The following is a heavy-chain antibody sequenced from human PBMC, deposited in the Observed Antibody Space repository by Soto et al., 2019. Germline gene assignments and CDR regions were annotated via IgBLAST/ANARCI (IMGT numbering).Heavy chain of an antibody. CDR3: ARVYNWNYFYSYGLDV. CDR2: IYYSGST. CDR1: GGSVSSSSYY. V-gene: IGHV4-39*01. D-gene: IGHD1-20*01. Sequence: SETLSLTCTVSGGSVSSSSYYWGWMRQPPGKGLEWIGTIYYSGSTDYSPSLKRRVIISVDTSKNQFSLRLSSVTAADTAVYYCARVYNWNYFYSYGLDVWGQGTTVTVSS. J-gene: IGHJ6*02.